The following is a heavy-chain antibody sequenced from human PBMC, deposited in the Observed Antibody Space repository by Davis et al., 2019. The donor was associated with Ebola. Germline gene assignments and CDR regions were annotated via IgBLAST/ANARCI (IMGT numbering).Heavy chain of an antibody. Sequence: ASVNVSCKASRYTFHSHGISWVRQAPGQGLEWMGWISAYNGNTNYPQNLHGRVTMTTETSTSTDYMELRSLRSDDTDVYYCARDAYFDILTGYYTQYYFEYWGQGTLVTVSS. D-gene: IGHD3-9*01. CDR2: ISAYNGNT. CDR3: ARDAYFDILTGYYTQYYFEY. J-gene: IGHJ4*02. V-gene: IGHV1-18*01. CDR1: RYTFHSHG.